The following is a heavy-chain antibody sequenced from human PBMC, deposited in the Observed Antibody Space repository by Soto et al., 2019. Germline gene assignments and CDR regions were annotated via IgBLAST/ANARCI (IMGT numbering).Heavy chain of an antibody. CDR2: INARNGNT. CDR3: ARGVGNSAPDY. V-gene: IGHV1-3*05. D-gene: IGHD1-7*01. Sequence: QVQLVQSGAEEKKPGASVKVSCKASGYTFTRYAMHWVRQAPGQRLEWMGWINARNGNTKYSQKFQGRVTITRDTSASTAYMELSSLRSEDTAVYYCARGVGNSAPDYWGQGTMVTVSS. CDR1: GYTFTRYA. J-gene: IGHJ4*02.